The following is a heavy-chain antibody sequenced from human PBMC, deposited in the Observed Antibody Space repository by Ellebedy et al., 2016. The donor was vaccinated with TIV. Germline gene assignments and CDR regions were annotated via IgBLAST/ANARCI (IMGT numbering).Heavy chain of an antibody. D-gene: IGHD5-24*01. CDR1: GGSISSYY. J-gene: IGHJ3*02. V-gene: IGHV4-59*08. CDR2: IYYSGST. Sequence: SETLSLTXTVSGGSISSYYWSWIRQPPGKGLEWIGYIYYSGSTNYNPSLKSRVTISVDTSKNQFSLKLSSVTAADTAVYYCARWLQGVRDASAFDIWGQGTMVTVSS. CDR3: ARWLQGVRDASAFDI.